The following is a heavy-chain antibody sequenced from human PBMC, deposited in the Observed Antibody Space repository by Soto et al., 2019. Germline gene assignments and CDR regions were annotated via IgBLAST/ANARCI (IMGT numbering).Heavy chain of an antibody. Sequence: QVQLVASGGGVVQPGRSLRLSCAASGFTFSSYGMHWVRQAPGKGLEWVAVISYDGSNKYYADSVKGRFTISRDNSKNTLYLQMNSLRAEDTAVYYCAKDRTVWGQGTLVTVSS. J-gene: IGHJ4*02. CDR3: AKDRTV. CDR1: GFTFSSYG. D-gene: IGHD2-2*01. V-gene: IGHV3-30*18. CDR2: ISYDGSNK.